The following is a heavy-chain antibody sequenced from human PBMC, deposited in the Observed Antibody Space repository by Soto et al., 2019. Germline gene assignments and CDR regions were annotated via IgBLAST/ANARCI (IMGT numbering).Heavy chain of an antibody. D-gene: IGHD3-3*01. Sequence: QVQLVQSGAEVKKPGSSVKVSCKASGGTFSSYAISWVRQAPGQGLEWMGGIIPIFGTANYAQKFQGRVTITADKSTSTAYMELSSLRSEDTAVYYCARVWGLGGNYDFWSGLFPNWFDPWGQGTLVTVSS. CDR1: GGTFSSYA. CDR3: ARVWGLGGNYDFWSGLFPNWFDP. J-gene: IGHJ5*02. CDR2: IIPIFGTA. V-gene: IGHV1-69*06.